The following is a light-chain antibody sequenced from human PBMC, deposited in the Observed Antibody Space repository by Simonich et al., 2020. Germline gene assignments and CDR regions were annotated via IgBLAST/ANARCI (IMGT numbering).Light chain of an antibody. CDR2: DVR. CDR3: SSYTSSSTWV. Sequence: QSALTQPASVSGSPGQSITISCTGTSIDVGGYNYVSWYQQHPGKAPKLLIYDVRKRPSGVSKRFSGSKSGNTASLTISGLQAEDEADYYCSSYTSSSTWVFGGGTKLTVL. V-gene: IGLV2-14*01. J-gene: IGLJ3*02. CDR1: SIDVGGYNY.